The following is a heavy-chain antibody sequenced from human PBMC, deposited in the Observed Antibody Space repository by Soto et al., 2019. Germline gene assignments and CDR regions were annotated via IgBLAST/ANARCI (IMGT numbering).Heavy chain of an antibody. CDR3: VSWVSAHFVY. V-gene: IGHV3-23*01. CDR2: ISDSGVNT. CDR1: GLTFRSHG. D-gene: IGHD2-8*01. J-gene: IGHJ4*02. Sequence: HPGGSLRLSCTTSGLTFRSHGMTWVRHAPYKGLEWCSTISDSGVNTHYADSVKGRLTISRDNSMNTLYLQMNSLRGENTAVYYCVSWVSAHFVYWGQGTVVTVSS.